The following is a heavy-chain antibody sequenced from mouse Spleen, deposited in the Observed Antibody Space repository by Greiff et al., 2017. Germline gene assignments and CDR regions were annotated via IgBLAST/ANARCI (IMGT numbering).Heavy chain of an antibody. D-gene: IGHD1-1*01. J-gene: IGHJ4*01. CDR2: INPYNGGT. CDR1: GYTFTDYY. Sequence: VQLQQSGPVLVKPGASVKMSCKASGYTFTDYYMNWVKQSHGKSLEWIGVINPYNGGTSYNQKFKGKATLTVDKSSSTAYMELNSLTSEDSAVYYCARKDYYGSKHYAMDYWGQGTSVTVSS. CDR3: ARKDYYGSKHYAMDY. V-gene: IGHV1-19*01.